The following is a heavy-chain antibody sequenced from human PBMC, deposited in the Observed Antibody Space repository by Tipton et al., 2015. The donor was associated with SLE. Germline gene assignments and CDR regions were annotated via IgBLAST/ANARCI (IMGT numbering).Heavy chain of an antibody. CDR3: AKDAHGDYSHFDH. CDR1: GFSFSAYW. Sequence: SLRLSCAASGFSFSAYWMHWVRQAPGKGLEWVSGISWNSANIGYADSVRGRFTISRDNAKNSLYLQMINLRADDTALYYCAKDAHGDYSHFDHWGQGTLVTVSS. V-gene: IGHV3-9*01. J-gene: IGHJ4*02. D-gene: IGHD4-17*01. CDR2: ISWNSANI.